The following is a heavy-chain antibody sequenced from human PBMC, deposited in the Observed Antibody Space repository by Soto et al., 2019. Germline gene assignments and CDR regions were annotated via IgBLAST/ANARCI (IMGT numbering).Heavy chain of an antibody. CDR3: ARDYGN. CDR2: SNWNSGSI. CDR1: GFTFDDYA. J-gene: IGHJ4*02. Sequence: GGSLRLSCAASGFTFDDYAMHCVRQVPGKGLEGVSGSNWNSGSIGYADSVNGRFTIFRDNAKQSLYLQMNSLRAEDTAFYYCARDYGNWGQGTLVTVSS. V-gene: IGHV3-9*01. D-gene: IGHD3-10*01.